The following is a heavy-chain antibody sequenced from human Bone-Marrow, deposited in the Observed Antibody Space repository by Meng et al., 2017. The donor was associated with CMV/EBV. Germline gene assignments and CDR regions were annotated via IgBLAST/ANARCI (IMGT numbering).Heavy chain of an antibody. J-gene: IGHJ4*02. CDR1: GCTFSSYE. Sequence: GGSLRLSCAASGCTFSSYEMNWVRQAPGKGLEWMGFIRSRAYGGTPEYAASVKGRFTISRDDSKSIAYLQINSLKTEDTAMFYCTRSYTTSRDYYFDYWGQGTLVTVSS. V-gene: IGHV3-49*04. CDR3: TRSYTTSRDYYFDY. D-gene: IGHD3-16*02. CDR2: IRSRAYGGTP.